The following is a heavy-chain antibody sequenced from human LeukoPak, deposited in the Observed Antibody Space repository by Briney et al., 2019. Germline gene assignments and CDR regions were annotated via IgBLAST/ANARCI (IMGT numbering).Heavy chain of an antibody. CDR2: IGYDGSNK. CDR1: GFTFSSYC. V-gene: IGHV3-33*01. J-gene: IGHJ6*02. D-gene: IGHD2-15*01. CDR3: ARESGGGSSQHNYYYDGMDV. Sequence: GRSLRLSCAVSGFTFSSYCMHWVRQAPGKWLEWVAVIGYDGSNKYYAGSVKGRFTISSDNSKNTLYLQMNSLRAEDTAVYYCARESGGGSSQHNYYYDGMDVWGQGATVTVSS.